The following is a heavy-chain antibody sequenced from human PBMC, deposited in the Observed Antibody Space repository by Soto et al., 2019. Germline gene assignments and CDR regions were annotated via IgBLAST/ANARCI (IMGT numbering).Heavy chain of an antibody. V-gene: IGHV4-59*01. CDR1: GGSINSYY. Sequence: SETLSLTCSVSGGSINSYYWSWIRQSPGKGLEWIGFIYYSGNTNYNPSLKSRVTMSVDTSKNQFSLKLSSVTAADTAVYYCARVRGYCSSTSCLNFDYWGQGTLVTGLL. J-gene: IGHJ4*02. D-gene: IGHD2-2*01. CDR2: IYYSGNT. CDR3: ARVRGYCSSTSCLNFDY.